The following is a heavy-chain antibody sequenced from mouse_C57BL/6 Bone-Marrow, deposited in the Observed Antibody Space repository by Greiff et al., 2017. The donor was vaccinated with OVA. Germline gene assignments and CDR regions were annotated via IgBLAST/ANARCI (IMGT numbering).Heavy chain of an antibody. D-gene: IGHD2-12*01. Sequence: QVQLQQPGAELVKPGASVKMSCKASGYTFTSYWITWVKQRPGQGLEWIGDIYPGSGSTNYNEKFKSKATLTVDTSSSTAYMQLSSLTSEDSAVYYCARGGSYYTNWGFAYWGQGTLVTVSA. CDR3: ARGGSYYTNWGFAY. CDR1: GYTFTSYW. V-gene: IGHV1-55*01. J-gene: IGHJ3*01. CDR2: IYPGSGST.